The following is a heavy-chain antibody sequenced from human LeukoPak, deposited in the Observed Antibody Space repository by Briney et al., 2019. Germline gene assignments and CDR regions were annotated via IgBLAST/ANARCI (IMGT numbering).Heavy chain of an antibody. J-gene: IGHJ4*02. D-gene: IGHD1-26*01. CDR2: ISGSGGST. V-gene: IGHV3-23*01. CDR1: GFTFSSYG. Sequence: PGGSLRLSCAASGFTFSSYGMGWVRQAPGKGLEWVSAISGSGGSTYYADSVKGRFTISRDNAKNSLYLQMNSLRAEDTAVYYCARVARGIGRYFDYWGQGTLVTVSS. CDR3: ARVARGIGRYFDY.